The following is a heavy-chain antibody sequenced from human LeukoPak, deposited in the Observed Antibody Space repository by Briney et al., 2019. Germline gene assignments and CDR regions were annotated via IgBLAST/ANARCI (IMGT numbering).Heavy chain of an antibody. CDR3: ASGLVRGVIPFDY. CDR2: INPSGGST. V-gene: IGHV1-46*01. Sequence: ASVKVSCKASGYTFTRYYMHWVRQALGQGLEWMGIINPSGGSTSYAQKFQGRVTMTRDTSTSTVYMELSSLRSEDTAVYYCASGLVRGVIPFDYWGQGTLVTASS. J-gene: IGHJ4*02. CDR1: GYTFTRYY. D-gene: IGHD3-10*01.